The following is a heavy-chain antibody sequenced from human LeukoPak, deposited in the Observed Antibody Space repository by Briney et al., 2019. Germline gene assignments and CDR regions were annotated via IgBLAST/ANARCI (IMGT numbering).Heavy chain of an antibody. CDR1: GYTFTSYG. D-gene: IGHD3-22*01. V-gene: IGHV1-18*01. CDR3: ARGFHYDSSGYPFDY. Sequence: ASVKVSCKASGYTFTSYGISWVRQAPGQGLELMGWISGYNGNTNYAQKFQGRDTMTTDTSTRTVYMELKSLRSDDTAVYYCARGFHYDSSGYPFDYWGQGALVTVSS. J-gene: IGHJ4*02. CDR2: ISGYNGNT.